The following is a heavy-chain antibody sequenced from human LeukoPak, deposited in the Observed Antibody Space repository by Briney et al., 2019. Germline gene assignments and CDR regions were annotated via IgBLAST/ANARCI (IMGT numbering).Heavy chain of an antibody. CDR2: IKQRGSEK. D-gene: IGHD2/OR15-2a*01. Sequence: GGCLRLSCAASGFTFNYSWMSWVRQAPGKGLEWVANIKQRGSEKSYVDSVKGRFSISRDNTKNSVFLQMNSLRAEDTAVYYCARVGIDYLASYHFDHWGRGTLVTVSS. V-gene: IGHV3-7*01. CDR1: GFTFNYSW. J-gene: IGHJ4*02. CDR3: ARVGIDYLASYHFDH.